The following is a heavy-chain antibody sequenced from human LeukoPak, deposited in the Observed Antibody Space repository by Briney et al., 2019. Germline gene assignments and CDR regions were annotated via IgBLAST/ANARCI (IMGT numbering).Heavy chain of an antibody. J-gene: IGHJ4*02. CDR3: ARDFVEFDY. CDR2: INSDGNTT. V-gene: IGHV3-74*01. D-gene: IGHD6-6*01. Sequence: GGSLRLSCAASGFTFSSHWMHWVRQAPGKGLVWVSRINSDGNTTSYADSVKGRFTVSRDNAKNTLYLQMNSLRAEDTAVYYCARDFVEFDYWGQGTLVTVSS. CDR1: GFTFSSHW.